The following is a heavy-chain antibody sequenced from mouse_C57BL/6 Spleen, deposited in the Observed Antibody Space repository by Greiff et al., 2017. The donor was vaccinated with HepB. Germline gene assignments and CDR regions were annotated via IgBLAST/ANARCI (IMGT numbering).Heavy chain of an antibody. V-gene: IGHV5-4*01. J-gene: IGHJ2*01. CDR2: ISDGGSYT. D-gene: IGHD1-1*01. Sequence: EVQVVESGGGLVKPGGSLKLSCAASGFTFSSYALSWVRQTPEKRLEWVATISDGGSYTYYPDNVKGRFTISRDNAKNNLYLQMSHLKSEDTAMYYCARETITTVVDYWGQGTTLTVSS. CDR3: ARETITTVVDY. CDR1: GFTFSSYA.